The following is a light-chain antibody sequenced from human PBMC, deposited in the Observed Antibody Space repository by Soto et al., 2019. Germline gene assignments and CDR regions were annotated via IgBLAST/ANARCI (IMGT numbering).Light chain of an antibody. CDR2: DVS. CDR3: SSYTSSSTVV. Sequence: QSVLTQPASVSGSPGQSITIFCTGTSSDVGGYNYVSWYQQHPGKAPKLMIYDVSNRPSGVSNRFSGAKSGNTASLTISGLQADDEADYYCSSYTSSSTVVFGGGTKLTVL. J-gene: IGLJ2*01. CDR1: SSDVGGYNY. V-gene: IGLV2-14*01.